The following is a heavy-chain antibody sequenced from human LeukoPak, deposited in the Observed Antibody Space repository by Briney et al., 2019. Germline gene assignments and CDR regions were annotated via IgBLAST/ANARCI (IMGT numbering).Heavy chain of an antibody. D-gene: IGHD3-22*01. J-gene: IGHJ4*02. Sequence: ASVKVSCKASGYTFTNYGISWVRQAPGQGLEWMGWISAYNGNTYYTQNLQGRVTMTTDTSTSTAYMELRSLRSDDTALYYCARDWYYFDSSDYYFFDYWGQGTLVTVSS. CDR2: ISAYNGNT. CDR3: ARDWYYFDSSDYYFFDY. CDR1: GYTFTNYG. V-gene: IGHV1-18*01.